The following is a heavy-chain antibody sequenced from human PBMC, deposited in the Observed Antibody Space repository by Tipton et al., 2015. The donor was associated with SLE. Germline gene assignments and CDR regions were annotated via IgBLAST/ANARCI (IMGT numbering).Heavy chain of an antibody. D-gene: IGHD3-22*01. CDR3: ARLSDYDSGGYYPWYFDY. J-gene: IGHJ4*02. Sequence: GLVKPSETLSLTCVVSGGSISGYYWSWIRQPPGKGLEWIGYIYATGNTDYNPSLKSRVTISVDTSKNQFSLKLSSVTAADTAVYYCARLSDYDSGGYYPWYFDYWGQGTLVTVSS. CDR2: IYATGNT. CDR1: GGSISGYY. V-gene: IGHV4-59*08.